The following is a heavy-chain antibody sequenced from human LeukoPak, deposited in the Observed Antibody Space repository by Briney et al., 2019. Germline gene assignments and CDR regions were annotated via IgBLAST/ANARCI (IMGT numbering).Heavy chain of an antibody. Sequence: SGTLSLTSTVSGGSISTSGYYWGWIRQPPGEGLGYFASIDSSVNTYYNPSLQSRVTISADTSKNQFSLKLSSVTAADTAVYYCTRDRGQWLVDYWGQGTLVTVSS. CDR3: TRDRGQWLVDY. CDR1: GGSISTSGYY. CDR2: IDSSVNT. J-gene: IGHJ4*02. D-gene: IGHD6-19*01. V-gene: IGHV4-39*07.